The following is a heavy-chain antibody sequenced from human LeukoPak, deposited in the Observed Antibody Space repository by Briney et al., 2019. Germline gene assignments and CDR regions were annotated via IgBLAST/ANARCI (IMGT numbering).Heavy chain of an antibody. J-gene: IGHJ4*02. Sequence: GGSLRHSSVASGFTFHDYATSWVRQVPGKGLEWVSLISGDGGSASYAGSVKGRFTISRDNSKNSLYLQMNSLRTEDTAFYYCAKACSGSSSRPVDYWGKVALVTVSS. V-gene: IGHV3-43*02. CDR2: ISGDGGSA. CDR1: GFTFHDYA. CDR3: AKACSGSSSRPVDY. D-gene: IGHD3-10*02.